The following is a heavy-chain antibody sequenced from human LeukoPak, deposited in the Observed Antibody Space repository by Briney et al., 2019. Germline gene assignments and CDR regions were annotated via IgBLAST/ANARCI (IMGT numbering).Heavy chain of an antibody. CDR3: ARDFAAAVG. CDR2: IKQDGSET. CDR1: ASTFTTYA. Sequence: GGSLRLSCAASASTFTTYAMSWVRQAPGKGLEWVANIKQDGSETHYVDSVRGRFIVSRDNAKNSVFLQMNSLGVEDTAIYYCARDFAAAVGWGQGTLVTVSS. J-gene: IGHJ4*02. D-gene: IGHD2-15*01. V-gene: IGHV3-7*01.